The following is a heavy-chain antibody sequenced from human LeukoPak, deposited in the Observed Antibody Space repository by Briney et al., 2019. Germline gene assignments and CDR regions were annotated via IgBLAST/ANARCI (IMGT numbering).Heavy chain of an antibody. CDR1: GFTVSRNY. D-gene: IGHD2-21*02. CDR3: AKEAIVVVTALIDY. Sequence: GGSLRLSCAASGFTVSRNYMSWVRQAPGKGLEWVSAISGSGGSTYYADSVKGRFTISRDNSKNTLYLQMNSLRAEDTAVYYCAKEAIVVVTALIDYWGQGTLVTVSS. CDR2: ISGSGGST. J-gene: IGHJ4*02. V-gene: IGHV3-23*01.